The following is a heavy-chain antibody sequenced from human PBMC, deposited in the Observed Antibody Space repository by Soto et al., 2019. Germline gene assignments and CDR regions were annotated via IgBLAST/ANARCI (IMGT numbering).Heavy chain of an antibody. J-gene: IGHJ6*02. V-gene: IGHV3-11*01. D-gene: IGHD3-3*01. CDR1: GFTFSDYY. Sequence: QVQLVESGGGLVKPGGSLRLSCAASGFTFSDYYMSWIRQAPGKGLEWVSYISSSGSTIYYADSVKGRFTISRDNAKNPLYLQMNSLRAEDTAVYYCARDRFYDFWSGYHYYYGMDVWGQGTTVTVSS. CDR3: ARDRFYDFWSGYHYYYGMDV. CDR2: ISSSGSTI.